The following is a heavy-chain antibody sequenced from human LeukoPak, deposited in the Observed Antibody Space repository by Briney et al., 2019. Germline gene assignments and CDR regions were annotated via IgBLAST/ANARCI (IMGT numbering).Heavy chain of an antibody. Sequence: GGSLRISCSASRFTFSRYTMSWVRQAPGKGLEWVSCMSSTSSSYKYYADSVKGRFTISRDNSKNTLYLQMNNMRTEDTAVYYCAREALEWSPPDIWGQGTTVTVSS. J-gene: IGHJ3*02. CDR3: AREALEWSPPDI. D-gene: IGHD3-3*01. CDR1: RFTFSRYT. V-gene: IGHV3-21*05. CDR2: MSSTSSSYK.